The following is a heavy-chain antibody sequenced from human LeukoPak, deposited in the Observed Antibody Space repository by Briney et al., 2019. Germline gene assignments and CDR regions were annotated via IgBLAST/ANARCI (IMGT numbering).Heavy chain of an antibody. V-gene: IGHV4-59*01. J-gene: IGHJ4*02. CDR1: GGSISSYY. CDR3: ARAPRGGVVADTFDY. CDR2: IYYSGST. D-gene: IGHD2-15*01. Sequence: PSETLSLTCTVSGGSISSYYWSWIRQPPGKGLEWIGYIYYSGSTNYNPSLKSRVTISVDTSKNQFSLKLSSLTAADTAVYYCARAPRGGVVADTFDYWGQGTLVTVSS.